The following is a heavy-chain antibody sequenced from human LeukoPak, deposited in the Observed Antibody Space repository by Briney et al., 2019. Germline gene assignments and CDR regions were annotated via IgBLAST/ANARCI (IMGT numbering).Heavy chain of an antibody. V-gene: IGHV3-23*01. CDR3: AKGGSSSSRNWFDP. CDR1: GFTFSSYA. D-gene: IGHD6-6*01. CDR2: ISGGGGTT. J-gene: IGHJ5*02. Sequence: GGSLRLSCAASGFTFSSYAMSWVRQAPGKGLEWVSAISGGGGTTYYADSVKGRFTISRDNSKNTLYLQMSGLRAEDTAVYYCAKGGSSSSRNWFDPWGQGTLVTVSS.